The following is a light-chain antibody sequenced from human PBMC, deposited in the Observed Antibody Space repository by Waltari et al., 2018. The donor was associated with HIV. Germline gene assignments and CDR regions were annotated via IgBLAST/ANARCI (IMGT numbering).Light chain of an antibody. CDR1: HSVSSR. Sequence: DIQMTQSPSTLSASVGDRVTITCRASHSVSSRVAWYQQKPGKAPKLLIYGASSLKSAVPSRFSGSGSGTEFTLTISGLQPDDFATYYCQQYRYSPWTFGLGTKVDI. J-gene: IGKJ1*01. CDR2: GAS. CDR3: QQYRYSPWT. V-gene: IGKV1-5*03.